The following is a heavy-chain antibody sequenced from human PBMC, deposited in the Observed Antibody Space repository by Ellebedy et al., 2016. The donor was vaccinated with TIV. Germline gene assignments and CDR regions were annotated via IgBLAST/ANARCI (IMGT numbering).Heavy chain of an antibody. J-gene: IGHJ4*02. Sequence: SETLSLTXTVSGDSITTYYWTWIRQPPGKALEWIGYISDSGTTIYNPSLKSRLTISVDTSKNHFSLKLTSVTAADTAAYYCTRLYSFWSGYPNFDYWGQGTLVTVSS. D-gene: IGHD3-3*01. CDR2: ISDSGTT. CDR1: GDSITTYY. V-gene: IGHV4-59*01. CDR3: TRLYSFWSGYPNFDY.